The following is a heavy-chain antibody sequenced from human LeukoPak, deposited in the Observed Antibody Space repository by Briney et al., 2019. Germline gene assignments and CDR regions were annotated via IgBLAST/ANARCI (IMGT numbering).Heavy chain of an antibody. CDR2: ISGSGGST. Sequence: PGGSLRLSCAASGFTFSSYAMSWVRQAPGKGLEWVSAISGSGGSTYYADSVKGRFTISRDNSKNTLYLQMNSLRAEDTAVYYCAKDVTYYYDSSGYYGPDYWGQGTLVTVSS. D-gene: IGHD3-22*01. CDR1: GFTFSSYA. V-gene: IGHV3-23*01. CDR3: AKDVTYYYDSSGYYGPDY. J-gene: IGHJ4*02.